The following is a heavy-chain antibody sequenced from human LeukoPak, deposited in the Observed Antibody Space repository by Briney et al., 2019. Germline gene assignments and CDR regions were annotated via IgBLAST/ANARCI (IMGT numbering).Heavy chain of an antibody. D-gene: IGHD2-15*01. CDR2: IIPIFGTA. CDR3: ARETLKDIVVVVAATHGFDY. J-gene: IGHJ4*02. Sequence: GASVKVSCKAFGYTFTSNYMHWVRQAPGQGLEWMGGIIPIFGTANYAQKFQGRVTITADESTSTAYMELSSLRSEDTAVYYCARETLKDIVVVVAATHGFDYWGQGTLVTVSS. CDR1: GYTFTSNY. V-gene: IGHV1-69*13.